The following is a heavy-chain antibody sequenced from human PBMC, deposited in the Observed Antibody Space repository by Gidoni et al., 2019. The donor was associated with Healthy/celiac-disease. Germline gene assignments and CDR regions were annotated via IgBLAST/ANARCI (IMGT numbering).Heavy chain of an antibody. D-gene: IGHD6-13*01. CDR1: GFTFSSYG. CDR3: AKVVAAAEYYYYYYGMDV. CDR2: ISYDGSNK. J-gene: IGHJ6*02. Sequence: VQLVESGGGVVQPGRSLRLSCAASGFTFSSYGMHWVRQAPGKGLEWVAVISYDGSNKYYADSVKGRFTISRDNSKNTLYLQMNSLRAEDTAVYYCAKVVAAAEYYYYYYGMDVWGQGTTVTVSS. V-gene: IGHV3-30*18.